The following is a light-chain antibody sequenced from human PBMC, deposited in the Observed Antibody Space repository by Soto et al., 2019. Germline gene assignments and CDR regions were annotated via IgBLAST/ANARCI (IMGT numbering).Light chain of an antibody. CDR2: WAS. CDR1: QSVLHSSNNKNY. V-gene: IGKV4-1*01. J-gene: IGKJ1*01. CDR3: QQYYSTPQT. Sequence: DIVMTQSPDSLTVSLGERAIINCKSSQSVLHSSNNKNYLAWYQQKPGQPPKLLIYWASTRESGVPDRFSGSGSGTDFTLTISSLQAEDVAVYYCQQYYSTPQTFGQGTKV.